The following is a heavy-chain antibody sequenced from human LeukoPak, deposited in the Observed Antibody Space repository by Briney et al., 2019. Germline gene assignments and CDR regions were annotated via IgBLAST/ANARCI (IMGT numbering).Heavy chain of an antibody. CDR1: GFTFSSYE. CDR2: ISSSGSTI. Sequence: GGFLRLSCAASGFTFSSYEMNWVRQAPGKGLEWVSYISSSGSTIYYADSVKGRFTISRDNAKNSLYLQMNSLRGEDTAVYYCARDGTPIYSSGWVYMDVWGKGTTVTISS. J-gene: IGHJ6*04. D-gene: IGHD6-25*01. V-gene: IGHV3-48*03. CDR3: ARDGTPIYSSGWVYMDV.